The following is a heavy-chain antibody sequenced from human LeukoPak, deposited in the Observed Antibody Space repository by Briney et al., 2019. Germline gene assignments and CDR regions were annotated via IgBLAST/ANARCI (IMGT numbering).Heavy chain of an antibody. CDR2: IYHSGST. CDR3: ARQGWELLLYYYYYMDV. CDR1: GYSISSGYY. V-gene: IGHV4-38-2*02. J-gene: IGHJ6*03. Sequence: SETLSLTCTVSGYSISSGYYWGWIRQPPGKGLEWIGSIYHSGSTYYNPSLKSRVTISVDTSKNQFSLKLSSVTAADTAVYYCARQGWELLLYYYYYMDVWGKGTTVTISS. D-gene: IGHD1-26*01.